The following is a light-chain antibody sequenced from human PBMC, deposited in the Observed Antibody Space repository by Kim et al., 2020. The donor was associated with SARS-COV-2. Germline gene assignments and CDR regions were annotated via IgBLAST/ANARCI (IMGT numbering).Light chain of an antibody. Sequence: ALGQTVRIKCQGDSLRSYYASWYRQKPGQAPVLVIYGKNNRPSGIPDRFSGSSSGNTASLTITGAQAEDEADYYCNSRDSSGNHLVFGPGTKVTVL. CDR2: GKN. CDR3: NSRDSSGNHLV. CDR1: SLRSYY. J-gene: IGLJ1*01. V-gene: IGLV3-19*01.